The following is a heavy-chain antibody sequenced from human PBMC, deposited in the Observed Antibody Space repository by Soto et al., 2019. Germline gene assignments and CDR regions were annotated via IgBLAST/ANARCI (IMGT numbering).Heavy chain of an antibody. D-gene: IGHD2-21*02. CDR2: ISAYNGNT. J-gene: IGHJ6*02. CDR1: GYTVTSYG. V-gene: IGHV1-18*01. CDR3: ARGDCGGDCYYYYYYGMDV. Sequence: GASVKVSCKASGYTVTSYGISWVRQAPGQALEWMGWISAYNGNTNYAQKLQGRVSMTTDTSTSTAYMALRSRRSDDTAVYYCARGDCGGDCYYYYYYGMDVWGQGPTVTVSS.